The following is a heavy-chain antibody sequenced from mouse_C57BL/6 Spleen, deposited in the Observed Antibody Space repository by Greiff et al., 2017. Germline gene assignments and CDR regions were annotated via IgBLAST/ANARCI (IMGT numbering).Heavy chain of an antibody. V-gene: IGHV1-9*01. J-gene: IGHJ3*01. CDR3: AREGYGNWFAY. Sequence: VQLQQSGAELMKPGASVKLSCKATGYTFTGYWIEWVKQRPGHGLEWIGEILPRSGSTNYNEKFKGKATFTADTPSTTAYMQLSSLTTEDSAMYYCAREGYGNWFAYWGQGTLVTVSA. CDR1: GYTFTGYW. CDR2: ILPRSGST. D-gene: IGHD1-1*02.